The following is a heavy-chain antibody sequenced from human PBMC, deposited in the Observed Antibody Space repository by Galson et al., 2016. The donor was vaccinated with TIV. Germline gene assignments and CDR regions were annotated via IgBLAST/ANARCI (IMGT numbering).Heavy chain of an antibody. CDR3: ARVEGDNSGPLSS. J-gene: IGHJ5*02. Sequence: SVKVSCKASGIIFNSYAMSWVRQAPGQGLEWMGRIIAIFGTTNYAQNFQGRVTITADESTTTAYMELSSLTPEDTAVYYCARVEGDNSGPLSSWGQGTLVTVSS. CDR2: IIAIFGTT. D-gene: IGHD5-24*01. V-gene: IGHV1-69*13. CDR1: GIIFNSYA.